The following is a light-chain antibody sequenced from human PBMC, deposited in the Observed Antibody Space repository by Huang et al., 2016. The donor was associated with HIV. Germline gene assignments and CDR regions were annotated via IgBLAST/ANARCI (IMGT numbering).Light chain of an antibody. V-gene: IGKV4-1*01. J-gene: IGKJ1*01. CDR2: WAS. Sequence: DIVMTQSPDFLAVSLGERATINCTSSQNVLFSSNNKNYLAWYQQRPRQPPKLFFYWASTRVSGVPDRFSGSGSGTDFTLTINSLQAEDVALYYCQQYYDTLWTFGQGTKVEIK. CDR1: QNVLFSSNNKNY. CDR3: QQYYDTLWT.